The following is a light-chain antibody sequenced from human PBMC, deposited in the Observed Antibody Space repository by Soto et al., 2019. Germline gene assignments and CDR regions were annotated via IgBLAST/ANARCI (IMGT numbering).Light chain of an antibody. CDR1: SSDVGDYEY. CDR2: EVS. CDR3: SSYAGSNNYV. Sequence: QSVLTQPASVSGSPGQSITISCTGTSSDVGDYEYVSWYQQHPGKGPKLMIYEVSNRTSGVSNRFSGSKSGNTASLTISGLQAEDETEYFCSSYAGSNNYVFGTGTKFTVL. V-gene: IGLV2-14*01. J-gene: IGLJ1*01.